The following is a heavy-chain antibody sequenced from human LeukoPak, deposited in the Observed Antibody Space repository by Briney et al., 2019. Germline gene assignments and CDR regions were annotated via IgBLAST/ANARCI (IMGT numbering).Heavy chain of an antibody. CDR1: GGSISSSSYN. Sequence: SETLSLTCTVSGGSISSSSYNWGWIRQPPGKGLEWIGSIYYSGSTYYSPSLKSRVTISLDTSKNQFSLKLSSVTAADTAVYYCARDRSWGSGYYYYYMDAWGKGTTVTVSS. D-gene: IGHD7-27*01. CDR3: ARDRSWGSGYYYYYMDA. CDR2: IYYSGST. J-gene: IGHJ6*03. V-gene: IGHV4-39*07.